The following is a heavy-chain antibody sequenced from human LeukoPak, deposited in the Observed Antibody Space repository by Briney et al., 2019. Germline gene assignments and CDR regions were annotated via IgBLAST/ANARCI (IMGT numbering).Heavy chain of an antibody. CDR3: ARDHLVGANS. J-gene: IGHJ4*02. D-gene: IGHD1-26*01. CDR1: GFTFSSYL. CDR2: IKQDGSEK. Sequence: PGGSLRLSCAASGFTFSSYLMSWVRQAPGKGLEWVANIKQDGSEKYYVDSVKGRFTISRDNAKNSLYLQMNSLRAEDTAVYYCARDHLVGANSWGQGTLVTVSS. V-gene: IGHV3-7*01.